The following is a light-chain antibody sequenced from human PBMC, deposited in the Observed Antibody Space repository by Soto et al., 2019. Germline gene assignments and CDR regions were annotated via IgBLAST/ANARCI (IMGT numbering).Light chain of an antibody. CDR1: SSDVGGYNY. Sequence: QSVLTQPPSASGSPGQSVTISCTGTSSDVGGYNYVSWYQQHPGKAPKLMIYDVTKRPSGVPDRFSGSKSGNTASLTVSGLHAEEEAYYYGCSYESSYIVVFGGGTKLTVL. CDR3: CSYESSYIVV. V-gene: IGLV2-8*01. J-gene: IGLJ2*01. CDR2: DVT.